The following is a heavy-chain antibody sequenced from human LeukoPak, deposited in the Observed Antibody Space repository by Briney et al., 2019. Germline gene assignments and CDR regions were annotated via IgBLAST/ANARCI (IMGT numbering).Heavy chain of an antibody. CDR1: GFTVRSNY. D-gene: IGHD3-10*01. Sequence: GGSLRLSCAASGFTVRSNYMSWVRQAPGKGLEWVSVIYTGGSTDYADSVKGRLTISTDNSKNTLSLQMNSLRAEDTAMYYCARGAGGYYFDYWGQGTLVTVSS. V-gene: IGHV3-66*01. J-gene: IGHJ4*02. CDR2: IYTGGST. CDR3: ARGAGGYYFDY.